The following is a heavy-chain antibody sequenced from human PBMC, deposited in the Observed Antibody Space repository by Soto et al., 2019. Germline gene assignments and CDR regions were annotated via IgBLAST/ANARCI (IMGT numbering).Heavy chain of an antibody. D-gene: IGHD3-22*01. V-gene: IGHV3-23*01. J-gene: IGHJ6*04. CDR1: GFTFSSYA. Sequence: PGGSLRLSCAASGFTFSSYAMSWVRQAPGKGLEWVSAISGSGGSTYYADSVKGRFTISRDNSKNTLYPQMNSLRAEDTAVYYCAKDALQNYYDSSGCLDYWGKGTTVTVSS. CDR2: ISGSGGST. CDR3: AKDALQNYYDSSGCLDY.